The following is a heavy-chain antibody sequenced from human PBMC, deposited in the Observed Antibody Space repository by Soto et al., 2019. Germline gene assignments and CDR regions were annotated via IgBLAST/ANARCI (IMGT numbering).Heavy chain of an antibody. CDR2: IFYTGST. Sequence: SETLSLTCSVSGGSINSASYHWSWLRQHPGKGLEFIGYIFYTGSTYYNPSLETRVTISVGTSKNHVSLRLNAVTAADTAVYYCARLDYGDSAFDSWGRGTLVTVSS. J-gene: IGHJ4*02. CDR1: GGSINSASYH. V-gene: IGHV4-31*03. CDR3: ARLDYGDSAFDS. D-gene: IGHD4-17*01.